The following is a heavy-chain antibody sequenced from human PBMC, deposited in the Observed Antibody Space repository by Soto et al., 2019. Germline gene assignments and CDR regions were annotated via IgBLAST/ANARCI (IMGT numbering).Heavy chain of an antibody. V-gene: IGHV3-7*03. Sequence: GCLRRSGEASGFALSPYWMSWVRQAPGNGLEWVASINQGGSVKHYVDSVRGRFTISRDNAKNSLFLQMNSLSAEDTAVYFCARLTEAVTTFVYWGQGTPVTVSS. D-gene: IGHD1-1*01. CDR2: INQGGSVK. J-gene: IGHJ4*02. CDR1: GFALSPYW. CDR3: ARLTEAVTTFVY.